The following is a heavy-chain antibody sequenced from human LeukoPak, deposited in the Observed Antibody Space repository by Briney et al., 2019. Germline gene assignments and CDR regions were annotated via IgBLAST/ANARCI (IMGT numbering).Heavy chain of an antibody. CDR2: IYYSGST. Sequence: PSETLSLTCTVSGGSISSSSYYWGWIRQPPGKGLEWIGSIYYSGSTYYNPSLKSRVTISVDTSKNQFSLKLSSVTAADTAVYYCARLAVAGTIDHWGQGTLVTVSS. J-gene: IGHJ4*02. V-gene: IGHV4-39*01. CDR3: ARLAVAGTIDH. D-gene: IGHD6-19*01. CDR1: GGSISSSSYY.